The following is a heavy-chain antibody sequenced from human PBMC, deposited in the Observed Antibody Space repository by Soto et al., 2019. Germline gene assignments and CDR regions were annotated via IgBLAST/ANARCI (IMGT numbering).Heavy chain of an antibody. J-gene: IGHJ6*02. CDR1: GLSVRTSEVG. CDR2: IYWDDDK. Sequence: SGPTLVNPTQTLTLTCTFSGLSVRTSEVGVGWIRQPPGKALEWLAHIYWDDDKRYSPSLKNRLTITKDTSRNQVVLTMTNMKPVETGTYDCEHRRVNYAMDVCGQXITVTVSS. V-gene: IGHV2-5*02. D-gene: IGHD6-13*01. CDR3: EHRRVNYAMDV.